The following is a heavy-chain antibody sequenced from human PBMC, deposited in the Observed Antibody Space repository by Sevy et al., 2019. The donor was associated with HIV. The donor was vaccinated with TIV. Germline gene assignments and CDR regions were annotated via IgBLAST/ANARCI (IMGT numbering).Heavy chain of an antibody. J-gene: IGHJ4*02. D-gene: IGHD2-2*01. Sequence: SETLSLTCTVSGGSISSSSYYWGWIRQPPGKGLEWIGSIYYSGSTCYNPSLKSRVTISVDTSKNQFSLKLSSVTAADTAVYYCARRRGVVPASYYFDYWGQGTLVTVSS. CDR1: GGSISSSSYY. V-gene: IGHV4-39*01. CDR2: IYYSGST. CDR3: ARRRGVVPASYYFDY.